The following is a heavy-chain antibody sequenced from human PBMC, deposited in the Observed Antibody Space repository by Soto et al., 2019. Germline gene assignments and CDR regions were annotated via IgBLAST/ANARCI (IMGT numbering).Heavy chain of an antibody. J-gene: IGHJ4*02. V-gene: IGHV1-69*01. CDR3: ARLIFAADY. Sequence: QVQLVQSGAEVKKPGSSVKVSCEAPGGTFDHAAITWVRQAPGQGLEWVGGINPRFNSTHYAQKFQGRVTITADAVTSTAFMELRGLTSDDTAVYYCARLIFAADYWGQGTLLGVSS. CDR2: INPRFNST. D-gene: IGHD3-9*01. CDR1: GGTFDHAA.